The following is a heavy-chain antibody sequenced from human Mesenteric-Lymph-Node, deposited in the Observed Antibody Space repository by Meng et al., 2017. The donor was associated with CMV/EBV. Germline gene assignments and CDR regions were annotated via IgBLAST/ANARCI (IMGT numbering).Heavy chain of an antibody. CDR3: ARGSGGRAYYYYGMDV. D-gene: IGHD6-19*01. J-gene: IGHJ6*02. V-gene: IGHV3-30*14. CDR2: ISYDGSNK. Sequence: GESLKISCAASGFTFSSYAMHWVRQAPGKGLEWVAVISYDGSNKYYADSVKGRFTISRDNSKNTLYLQMNSLRAEDTAVYYCARGSGGRAYYYYGMDVWGQGTTVTVSS. CDR1: GFTFSSYA.